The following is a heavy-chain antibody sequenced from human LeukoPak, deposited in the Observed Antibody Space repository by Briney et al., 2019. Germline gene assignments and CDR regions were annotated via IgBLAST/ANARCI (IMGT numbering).Heavy chain of an antibody. Sequence: GGSLRLSCAASGFTFSSYDMSWVRQAPGKGLEWVSAISYGGGSTYADSVKGRFTISRDKSKNTLYLQMNSLRAEDTAKYYCAKTIPYWYFDLWGRGTLVTVSS. D-gene: IGHD5-24*01. CDR1: GFTFSSYD. CDR2: ISYGGGST. V-gene: IGHV3-23*01. J-gene: IGHJ2*01. CDR3: AKTIPYWYFDL.